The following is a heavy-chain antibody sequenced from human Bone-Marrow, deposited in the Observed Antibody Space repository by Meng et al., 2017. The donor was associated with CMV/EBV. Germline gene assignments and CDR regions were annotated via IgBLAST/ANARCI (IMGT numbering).Heavy chain of an antibody. CDR1: GYTFTSYG. CDR3: ASPSSTSCYTRVCVRYYYGMDV. V-gene: IGHV1-18*01. D-gene: IGHD2-2*02. J-gene: IGHJ6*02. CDR2: ISAYNGNT. Sequence: ASVKVSCKASGYTFTSYGISWVRQAPGQGLEWMGWISAYNGNTNYAQKLQGRVTMTTDTSTSTAYMELRSLRSDDTAVYYCASPSSTSCYTRVCVRYYYGMDVWGQGTTVTVSS.